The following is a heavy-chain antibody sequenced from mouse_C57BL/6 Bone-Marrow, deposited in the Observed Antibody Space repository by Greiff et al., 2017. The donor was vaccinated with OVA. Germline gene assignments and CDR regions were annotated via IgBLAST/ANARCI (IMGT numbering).Heavy chain of an antibody. CDR3: ASPGIRTFPFAY. CDR2: ISYDGSN. CDR1: GYSITSGYY. V-gene: IGHV3-6*01. J-gene: IGHJ3*01. D-gene: IGHD4-1*01. Sequence: EVQVVESGPGLVKPSQSLSLTCSVTGYSITSGYYWNWIRQFPGNKLEWMGYISYDGSNNYNPSLKNRISITRDTSKNQFFLKLNSVTTEDTATYYCASPGIRTFPFAYWGQGTLVTVSA.